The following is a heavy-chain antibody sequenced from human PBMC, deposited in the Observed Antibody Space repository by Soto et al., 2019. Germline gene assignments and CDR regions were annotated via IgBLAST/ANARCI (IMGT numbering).Heavy chain of an antibody. J-gene: IGHJ4*02. CDR2: IRPENGDT. CDR3: ARAFTSFGVVSIYFEY. Sequence: QVRLVQSGAGVKKPGASVKVSCKASGYNFIGYYIHWVRQAPGQGLEWLGWIRPENGDTNYAQKFQGRFTMTTDTSINTAHMELRSLNSDDTAVYFCARAFTSFGVVSIYFEYWGQGTLITVSS. CDR1: GYNFIGYY. D-gene: IGHD3-3*01. V-gene: IGHV1-2*02.